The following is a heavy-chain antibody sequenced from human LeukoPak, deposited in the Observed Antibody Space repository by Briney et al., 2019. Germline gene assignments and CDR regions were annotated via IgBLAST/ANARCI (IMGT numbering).Heavy chain of an antibody. Sequence: ASVKVSCKASGYTFTGYYMHWVRQAPGQGLEWMGWINPNSGGTNYAQKFQGRVTMTRDTSISTAYMELSRLRSDDTVVYYCARDIWHGSGSPTGTSYYYYYMDVWGKGTTVTISS. CDR2: INPNSGGT. D-gene: IGHD3-10*01. CDR1: GYTFTGYY. V-gene: IGHV1-2*02. CDR3: ARDIWHGSGSPTGTSYYYYYMDV. J-gene: IGHJ6*03.